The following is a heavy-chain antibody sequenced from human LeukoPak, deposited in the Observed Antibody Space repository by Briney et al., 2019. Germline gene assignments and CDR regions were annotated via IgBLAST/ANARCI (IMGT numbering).Heavy chain of an antibody. CDR1: GYTFTGYY. CDR2: INPNSGGT. CDR3: ARGRNDVTFYFDY. V-gene: IGHV1-2*02. Sequence: ASVKVSCKASGYTFTGYYMHWVRRARGQGLEGMGWINPNSGGTNYAQKFQGRVTMTRDTSISTAYMELSRLRSDDTAVYYCARGRNDVTFYFDYWGQGTLVTVSS. J-gene: IGHJ4*02. D-gene: IGHD1-1*01.